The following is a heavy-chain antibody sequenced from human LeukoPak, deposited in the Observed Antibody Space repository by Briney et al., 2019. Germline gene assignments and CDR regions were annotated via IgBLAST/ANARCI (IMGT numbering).Heavy chain of an antibody. CDR3: ATEGGSGSYYGDDAFDM. CDR2: VKSKADDGTT. J-gene: IGHJ3*02. CDR1: GFTFSDHY. D-gene: IGHD3-10*01. V-gene: IGHV3-15*01. Sequence: GGSLRLSCAASGFTFSDHYMDWVRQAPGKGLEWVGRVKSKADDGTTDYAAPVQGRFTISRDDSKNTLSLQMNSLKTEDTAVYYCATEGGSGSYYGDDAFDMWGQGTMVTVSS.